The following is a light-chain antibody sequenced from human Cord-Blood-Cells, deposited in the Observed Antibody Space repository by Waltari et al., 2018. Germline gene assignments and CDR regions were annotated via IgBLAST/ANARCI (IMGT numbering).Light chain of an antibody. CDR1: QDISNY. V-gene: IGKV1-33*01. Sequence: DIQMTQSPSSLPAAVGDRVTIICQASQDISNYLNWYQQKPGKAPKLLTYDASNLETGVPSRFSGSGSVTDFTFTISSLQPEDIATYYCQQYDNLPITFGQGTRLEIK. CDR2: DAS. CDR3: QQYDNLPIT. J-gene: IGKJ5*01.